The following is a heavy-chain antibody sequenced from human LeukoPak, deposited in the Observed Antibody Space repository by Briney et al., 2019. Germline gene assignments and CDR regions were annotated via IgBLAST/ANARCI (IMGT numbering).Heavy chain of an antibody. CDR2: INPNSGGT. Sequence: ASVKVSCKASGYTFTGHYMHWVRQAPGQGLEWMGWINPNSGGTNYAQKFQGRVTMTRDTSISTAYMELSRLRSDDTAVYYCAREGLDYDYVWGSYRYPNDYWGQGTLVTVSS. J-gene: IGHJ4*02. V-gene: IGHV1-2*02. CDR3: AREGLDYDYVWGSYRYPNDY. D-gene: IGHD3-16*02. CDR1: GYTFTGHY.